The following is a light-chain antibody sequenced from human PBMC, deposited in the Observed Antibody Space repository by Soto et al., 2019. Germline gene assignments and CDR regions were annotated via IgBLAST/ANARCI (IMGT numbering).Light chain of an antibody. CDR3: RQRGNWPPSIT. V-gene: IGKV3-11*01. CDR1: QSVSSY. J-gene: IGKJ5*01. CDR2: DAS. Sequence: IVVTQSAATLSLSPWERATLPCRASQSVSSYLAWYQQKPGQAPRLLIYDASNRATGIPARFSGSGSGTDFTHTIGSLEPEAFAVYFCRQRGNWPPSITFGQGTRLEIK.